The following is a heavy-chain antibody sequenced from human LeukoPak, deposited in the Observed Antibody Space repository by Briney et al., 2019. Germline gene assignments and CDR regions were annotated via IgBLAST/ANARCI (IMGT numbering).Heavy chain of an antibody. Sequence: GGSLRLSCAASGFTFSSYSMNWVRQAPGKGLERVSSISSSSSYIYYADSVKGRFTISRDNAKNSLYLQMNSLRAEDTAVYYCARQADEYSSSSPMDVWGKGTTVTVSS. CDR3: ARQADEYSSSSPMDV. J-gene: IGHJ6*03. V-gene: IGHV3-21*01. CDR2: ISSSSSYI. CDR1: GFTFSSYS. D-gene: IGHD6-6*01.